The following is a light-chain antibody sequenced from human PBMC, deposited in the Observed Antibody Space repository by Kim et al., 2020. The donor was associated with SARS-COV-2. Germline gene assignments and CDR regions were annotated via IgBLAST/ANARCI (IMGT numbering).Light chain of an antibody. CDR2: EAS. Sequence: DIQMTQSPSTLSVSIGDRVTITCRASQRIGTWLAWYQQKPGKAPRLLIYEASSLDSGVPSRFSGSGSGTEFTLTISSLQTDDFATYYCQQYNRSPGLTGGGGTKVDIK. V-gene: IGKV1-5*03. CDR1: QRIGTW. J-gene: IGKJ4*01. CDR3: QQYNRSPGLT.